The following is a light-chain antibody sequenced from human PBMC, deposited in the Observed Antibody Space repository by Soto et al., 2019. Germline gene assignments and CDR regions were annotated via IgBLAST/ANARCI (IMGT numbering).Light chain of an antibody. CDR3: CSYAGSSTHYV. CDR1: SSDVGSYNL. Sequence: QSVLTQPASVSGSPGQSITISCTGTSSDVGSYNLVSWYQQHPGKAPKLMIYEVSKRPSGVSNRFSGSKSGNTASLTISGFQAEEEADYYCCSYAGSSTHYVFGTGTKVTVL. CDR2: EVS. J-gene: IGLJ1*01. V-gene: IGLV2-23*02.